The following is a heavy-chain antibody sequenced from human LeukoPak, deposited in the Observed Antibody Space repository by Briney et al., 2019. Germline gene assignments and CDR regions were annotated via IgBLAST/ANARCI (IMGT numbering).Heavy chain of an antibody. CDR1: GGTFSSYA. J-gene: IGHJ5*02. V-gene: IGHV1-69*05. Sequence: SVKVSCKASGGTFSSYAISWVRQAPGQGLEWMGGIIPIFGTANYAQKFQGRVTTTTDESTSTAYMELSSLRSEDTAVYYCARSYSAAGYCSGGSCYSPQDNWFDPWGQGTLVTVSS. CDR3: ARSYSAAGYCSGGSCYSPQDNWFDP. CDR2: IIPIFGTA. D-gene: IGHD2-15*01.